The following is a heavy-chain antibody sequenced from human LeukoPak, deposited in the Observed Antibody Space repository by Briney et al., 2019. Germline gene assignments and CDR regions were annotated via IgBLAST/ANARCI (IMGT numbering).Heavy chain of an antibody. CDR1: GYTFTSYA. V-gene: IGHV1-3*01. J-gene: IGHJ5*02. CDR2: INAGNGNT. D-gene: IGHD4-17*01. CDR3: ARDWRDYGDYGDTVVDWFDP. Sequence: ASVKVSCKASGYTFTSYAMHWVRQAPGQRLEWMGWINAGNGNTKYSQKIQGRVTITRDTSASTAYMELSSLRSEDTAVYYCARDWRDYGDYGDTVVDWFDPWGQGTLVTVSS.